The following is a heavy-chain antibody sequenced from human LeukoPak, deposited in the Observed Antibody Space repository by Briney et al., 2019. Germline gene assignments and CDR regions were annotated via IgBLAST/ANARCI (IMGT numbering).Heavy chain of an antibody. CDR2: ISSSSSYI. Sequence: GGSLRLSCAASGFTFRSYSMNWVRQAPGKGLEWVSSISSSSSYIYYADSVKGRFTISRDNAKNSLYLQMNSLRAEDTALYHCARTGTGSSRGAFDIWGQGTMVTVSS. D-gene: IGHD3/OR15-3a*01. CDR3: ARTGTGSSRGAFDI. V-gene: IGHV3-21*04. J-gene: IGHJ3*02. CDR1: GFTFRSYS.